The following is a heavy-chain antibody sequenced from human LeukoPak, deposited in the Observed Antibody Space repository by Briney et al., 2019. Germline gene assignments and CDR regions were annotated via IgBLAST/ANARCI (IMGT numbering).Heavy chain of an antibody. CDR1: GYRFATDY. D-gene: IGHD3-10*01. J-gene: IGHJ4*02. CDR2: IYPGDSET. Sequence: GESLKISCKASGYRFATDYIGWVRQMPGKGLEWMGIIYPGDSETKYSPSFQGQVTISADKSISTAYLQWSSLKASDTAMYYCARRLYGSGSYYSYYFDYWGQGTLVTVSS. CDR3: ARRLYGSGSYYSYYFDY. V-gene: IGHV5-51*01.